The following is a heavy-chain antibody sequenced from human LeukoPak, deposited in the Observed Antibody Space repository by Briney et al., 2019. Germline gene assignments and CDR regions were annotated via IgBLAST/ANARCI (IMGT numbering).Heavy chain of an antibody. Sequence: SETLSLTCAVSGGSFSGSYWSWFRQPPGKGLEWIGEINHRGSAHYNPSLQSRVTISRDPSKNQFSLMVTSVTSADTSDDYCARGAVSGGFGDFYYYMDAWGKGTTVTVSS. V-gene: IGHV4-34*01. CDR2: INHRGSA. CDR1: GGSFSGSY. J-gene: IGHJ6*03. CDR3: ARGAVSGGFGDFYYYMDA. D-gene: IGHD3-16*01.